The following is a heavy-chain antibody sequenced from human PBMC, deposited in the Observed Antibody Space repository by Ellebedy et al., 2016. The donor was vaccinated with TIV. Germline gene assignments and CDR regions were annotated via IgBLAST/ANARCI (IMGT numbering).Heavy chain of an antibody. V-gene: IGHV3-21*04. CDR3: ARDFAMIVDY. CDR2: IFNADDTNFA. CDR1: GFTVTAYP. Sequence: GESLKISCAASGFTVTAYPMNWVRQAPGKGLEWVSTIFNADDTNFADYADSVKGRFTISRDNAKNSLYLQMNSLRAEDTAVYYCARDFAMIVDYWGQGTLVTVSS. J-gene: IGHJ4*02. D-gene: IGHD3-16*01.